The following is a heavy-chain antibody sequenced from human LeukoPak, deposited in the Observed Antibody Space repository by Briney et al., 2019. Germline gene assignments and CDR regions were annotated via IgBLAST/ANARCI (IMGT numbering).Heavy chain of an antibody. CDR1: GGSISNYY. V-gene: IGHV4-59*01. J-gene: IGHJ4*02. CDR3: ASDGEGGQAY. CDR2: IYYSGST. D-gene: IGHD2-21*01. Sequence: PSETLSLTCTVSGGSISNYYWSWIRQPPGKGLEWIGYIYYSGSTNYNPSLKSRVTISVDTSKNQFSLKLSSVTAADTAVYYCASDGEGGQAYWGQGTLVTVSS.